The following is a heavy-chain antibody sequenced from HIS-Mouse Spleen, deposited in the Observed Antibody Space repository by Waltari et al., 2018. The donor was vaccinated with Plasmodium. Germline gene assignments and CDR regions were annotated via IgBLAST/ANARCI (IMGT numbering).Heavy chain of an antibody. J-gene: IGHJ2*01. CDR3: ASSWYWYFDL. Sequence: EVQLVESGGGLVQPGGSLRLSCAASGFTFSSYWTSWVRQAPGKGLEWVANIKEEGSEKYYVDSVKGRFTISRDNAKNSLYLQMNSLRAEDTAVYYCASSWYWYFDLWGRGTLVTVSS. D-gene: IGHD6-13*01. CDR2: IKEEGSEK. V-gene: IGHV3-7*01. CDR1: GFTFSSYW.